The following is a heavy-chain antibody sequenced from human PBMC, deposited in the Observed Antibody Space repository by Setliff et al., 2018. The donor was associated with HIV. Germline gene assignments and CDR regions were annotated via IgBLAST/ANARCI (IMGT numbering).Heavy chain of an antibody. J-gene: IGHJ4*02. D-gene: IGHD3-10*01. V-gene: IGHV3-23*01. Sequence: GGSLRLSCAASGFTFSSYAVSWVRQAPGKGLEWVSGISGSGSHAYYADSVKGRFTISRDNSKNTVSLQMDSLRVEDTAVYYCATYSSSGSYYFWGQGTLVTVSS. CDR3: ATYSSSGSYYF. CDR1: GFTFSSYA. CDR2: ISGSGSHA.